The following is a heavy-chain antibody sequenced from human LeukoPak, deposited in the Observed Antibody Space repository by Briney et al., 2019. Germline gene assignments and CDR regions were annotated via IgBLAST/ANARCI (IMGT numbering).Heavy chain of an antibody. D-gene: IGHD4/OR15-4a*01. Sequence: PGGSLRLSCAASGFTFTNYAMHWVRQAPGRGLEWVAVISYDGSNKYYADSVKGRFTISRDNSKNTLYLQMNSLRAEDTAVYYCAKDLVSGLWRLVGAFDIWGQGTMVTVSS. V-gene: IGHV3-30*04. CDR2: ISYDGSNK. J-gene: IGHJ3*02. CDR3: AKDLVSGLWRLVGAFDI. CDR1: GFTFTNYA.